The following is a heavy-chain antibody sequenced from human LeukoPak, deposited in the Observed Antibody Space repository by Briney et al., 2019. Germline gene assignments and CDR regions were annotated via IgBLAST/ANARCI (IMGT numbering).Heavy chain of an antibody. Sequence: PGGSLRLSCAASGFNYSSYTMNWVRQAPGMGLEWLSYISASRGITYYADSVKGRFTISRDNAKNSLYLQMNSLRAEDTAVYYCARDNQGAFDIWGQGTMVTVSS. CDR3: ARDNQGAFDI. CDR1: GFNYSSYT. J-gene: IGHJ3*02. V-gene: IGHV3-48*01. CDR2: ISASRGIT.